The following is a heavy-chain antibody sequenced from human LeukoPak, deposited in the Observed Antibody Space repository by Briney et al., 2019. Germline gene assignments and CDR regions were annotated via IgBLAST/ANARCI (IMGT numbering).Heavy chain of an antibody. V-gene: IGHV3-7*05. CDR1: GSTLSTYW. CDR2: IKQDGSEK. Sequence: GGSLRLSCAASGSTLSTYWMSWVRQAPGKGLEWVANIKQDGSEKYYVDSVKGRFTISRDNAKNSLYLQMNSLRAEDMAVYYCAREPGRIAVFDYWGQGTLVTVSS. J-gene: IGHJ4*02. D-gene: IGHD6-19*01. CDR3: AREPGRIAVFDY.